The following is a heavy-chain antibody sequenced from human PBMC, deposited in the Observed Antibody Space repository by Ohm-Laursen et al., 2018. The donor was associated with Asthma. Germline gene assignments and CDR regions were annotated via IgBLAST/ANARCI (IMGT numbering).Heavy chain of an antibody. D-gene: IGHD2-8*02. CDR3: ATFRYCTGGVCFWFDP. Sequence: SVKVSCKVSGYTLTELSMHWVRQAPGKGLEWMGGFDPEDGETIYAQKFQGRVTMTEDTSTDTAYMELSSLRSEDTAVYYCATFRYCTGGVCFWFDPWGQGTLVTVSS. V-gene: IGHV1-24*01. CDR2: FDPEDGET. CDR1: GYTLTELS. J-gene: IGHJ5*02.